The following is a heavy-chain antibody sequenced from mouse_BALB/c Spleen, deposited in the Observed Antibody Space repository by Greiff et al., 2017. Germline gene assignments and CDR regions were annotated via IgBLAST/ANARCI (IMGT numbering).Heavy chain of an antibody. Sequence: EVMLVESGGGLVQPGGSLRLSCATSGFTFTDYYMSWVRQPPGKALEWLGFIRNKANGYTTEYSASVKGRFTISRDNSQSILYLQMNTLRAEDSATYYCARGGYGNYLYAMDYWGQGTSVTVSS. V-gene: IGHV7-3*02. CDR1: GFTFTDYY. CDR2: IRNKANGYTT. D-gene: IGHD2-10*02. CDR3: ARGGYGNYLYAMDY. J-gene: IGHJ4*01.